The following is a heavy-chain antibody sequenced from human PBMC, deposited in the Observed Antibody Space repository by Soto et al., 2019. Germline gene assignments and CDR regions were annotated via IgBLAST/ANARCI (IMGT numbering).Heavy chain of an antibody. V-gene: IGHV3-48*02. D-gene: IGHD3-9*01. CDR3: ARDGPRYYDILTGYFAPRNAFDI. Sequence: GGSLRLSCAASGFTFSSYSMNWVRQAPGKGLEWVSYISSSSSTIYYADSVKGRFTISRDNAKNSLYLQMNSLRDEDTAVYYCARDGPRYYDILTGYFAPRNAFDIWGQGTMVTVSS. J-gene: IGHJ3*02. CDR2: ISSSSSTI. CDR1: GFTFSSYS.